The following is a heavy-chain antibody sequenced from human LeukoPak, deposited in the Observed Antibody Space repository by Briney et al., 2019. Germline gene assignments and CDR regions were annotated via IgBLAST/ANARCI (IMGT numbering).Heavy chain of an antibody. CDR3: ARDLCSGRYEGTQSDAFDI. V-gene: IGHV3-21*01. CDR2: ISSSSSYI. J-gene: IGHJ3*02. Sequence: GGSLRLSCAASGFTFSSYSMNRVRQAPGKGLEWVSSISSSSSYIYYADSVKGRFTISRDNAKNSLYLQMNSLRAEDTAVYYCARDLCSGRYEGTQSDAFDICSQGT. D-gene: IGHD6-19*01. CDR1: GFTFSSYS.